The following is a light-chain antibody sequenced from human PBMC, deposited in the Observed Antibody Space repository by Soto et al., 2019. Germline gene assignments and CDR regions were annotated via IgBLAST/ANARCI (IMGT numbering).Light chain of an antibody. V-gene: IGKV3-20*01. CDR1: QGVSNNY. CDR3: QQYGSTPPWK. CDR2: GAS. J-gene: IGKJ1*01. Sequence: DIVMTHSPGTVSLSPGERATLSCRAIQGVSNNYLAWYQQKPGQAPRLLIYGASNRATGIPDRFSGSGSGTDFTLTISRLEPEDFAVYYCQQYGSTPPWKFGQGTKVDIK.